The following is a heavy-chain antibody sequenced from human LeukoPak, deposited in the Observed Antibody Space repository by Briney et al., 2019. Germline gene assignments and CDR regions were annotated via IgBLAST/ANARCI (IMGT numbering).Heavy chain of an antibody. D-gene: IGHD6-19*01. V-gene: IGHV3-53*01. CDR2: IYSGSST. Sequence: PGGSLRLSCAASGFTVSSNYMSWVRQAPEKGLEWVSVIYSGSSTYYADSVKGRFTISRDNSKNTLYLQMNSLRAEDTAVYYCARVLRVAGDYNGMDVWGQGTTVTVSS. CDR3: ARVLRVAGDYNGMDV. J-gene: IGHJ6*02. CDR1: GFTVSSNY.